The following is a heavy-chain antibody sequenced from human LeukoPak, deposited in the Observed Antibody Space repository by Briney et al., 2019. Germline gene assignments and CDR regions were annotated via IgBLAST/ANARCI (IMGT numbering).Heavy chain of an antibody. Sequence: PGGSLRLSCAASGFTFRNSYMSWVRQAPGKGLEWIGYIYYSGSTNYNPFLKSRVIISVDTSKNQFSLKLTSVTAADTAVYYCGRTGGYSSPLGVWGQGTLVTVSS. J-gene: IGHJ4*02. CDR3: GRTGGYSSPLGV. D-gene: IGHD5-18*01. CDR2: IYYSGST. V-gene: IGHV4-59*01. CDR1: GFTFRNSY.